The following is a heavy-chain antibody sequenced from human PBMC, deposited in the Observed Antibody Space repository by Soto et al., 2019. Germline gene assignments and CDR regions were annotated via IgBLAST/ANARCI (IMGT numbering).Heavy chain of an antibody. D-gene: IGHD2-15*01. V-gene: IGHV3-23*01. CDR3: AKKDCSGGSCYSDSGYFDI. Sequence: GGSLRLSCAASGFTFSSYAMSWVRQAPGKGLEWVSAISGSGGSTYYADSVKGRFTISRDNSKNTLYLQMNSLRAEDTAVYYCAKKDCSGGSCYSDSGYFDIWRQATMVTVS. J-gene: IGHJ3*02. CDR1: GFTFSSYA. CDR2: ISGSGGST.